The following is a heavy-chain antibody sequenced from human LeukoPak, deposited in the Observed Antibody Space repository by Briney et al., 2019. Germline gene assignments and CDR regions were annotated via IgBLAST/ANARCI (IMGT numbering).Heavy chain of an antibody. CDR1: GFTFSSYG. Sequence: GRSLRLSCAASGFTFSSYGMHWVRQAPGKGLEWVAVISYDGSNKYYADSVKGRFTISRDNSKNTLYLQMNSLRAEDTAVYYCAKDRAYYDSSGYYRAYFDYWGQGTLVTVSS. CDR3: AKDRAYYDSSGYYRAYFDY. CDR2: ISYDGSNK. J-gene: IGHJ4*02. D-gene: IGHD3-22*01. V-gene: IGHV3-30*18.